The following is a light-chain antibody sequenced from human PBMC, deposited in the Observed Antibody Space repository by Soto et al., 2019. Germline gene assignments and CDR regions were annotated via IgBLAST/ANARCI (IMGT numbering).Light chain of an antibody. J-gene: IGKJ5*01. CDR1: QSVSSN. V-gene: IGKV3-11*01. CDR2: DAS. Sequence: EIVMTQSPATLSVSQGDRANLSCRASQSVSSNLAWYQQKPGQAPRLLIYDASTRATGIPARFSGSVSGTDFTRTISSLEPEEFAGYYCQQRSNWPPAITFGQGTRLETK. CDR3: QQRSNWPPAIT.